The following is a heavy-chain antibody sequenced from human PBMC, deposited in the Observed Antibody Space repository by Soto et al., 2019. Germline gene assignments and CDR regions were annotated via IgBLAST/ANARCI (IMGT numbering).Heavy chain of an antibody. CDR1: GVSITSGENY. J-gene: IGHJ3*02. D-gene: IGHD3-10*01. Sequence: QVQLQESGPGLVEPSQTLSLTCSVSGVSITSGENYWSWIRQVPGKGMEWFGFTSARGSIASTRSLESRVITAVYTPMDHFTLDLSLVSAAETATYYCGRGGSDYEDEAFDIWGRGTMVTVSS. CDR2: TSARGSI. CDR3: GRGGSDYEDEAFDI. V-gene: IGHV4-31*02.